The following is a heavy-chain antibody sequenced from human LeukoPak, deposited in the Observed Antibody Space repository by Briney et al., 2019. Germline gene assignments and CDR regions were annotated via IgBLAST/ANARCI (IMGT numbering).Heavy chain of an antibody. CDR2: INPSGGST. Sequence: ASVKVSCKASGYTFTSYYMHWVRQAPGQGLEWMGIINPSGGSTSYAQKLQGRVTMTTDTSTSTAYMELRSLRSDDTAVYYCARVGLLWFGELFGSFDYWGQGTLVTVSS. CDR1: GYTFTSYY. V-gene: IGHV1-46*01. J-gene: IGHJ4*02. D-gene: IGHD3-10*01. CDR3: ARVGLLWFGELFGSFDY.